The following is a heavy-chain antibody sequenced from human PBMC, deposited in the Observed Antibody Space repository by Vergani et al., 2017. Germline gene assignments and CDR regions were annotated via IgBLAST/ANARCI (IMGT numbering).Heavy chain of an antibody. CDR2: IIPILGTA. Sequence: QVQLVQSGAEVKKPGSSVKVSCKASGGTFSTYAISWVRQAPGQGLEWMGGIIPILGTANYAQNFQGRVTIIADESKSTAYMELSSLRSEDTAVYYCARSGKSITIFGVVTLSFDYWGQGTLVTVSS. D-gene: IGHD3-3*01. CDR1: GGTFSTYA. V-gene: IGHV1-69*01. CDR3: ARSGKSITIFGVVTLSFDY. J-gene: IGHJ4*02.